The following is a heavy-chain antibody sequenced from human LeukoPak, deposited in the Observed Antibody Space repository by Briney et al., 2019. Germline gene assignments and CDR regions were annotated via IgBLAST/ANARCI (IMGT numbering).Heavy chain of an antibody. J-gene: IGHJ4*02. Sequence: SETLSLTCSVSGGSINNYYWSWIRQPPGKGLEWIGYIYYTGSTNYNPSLKSRVTISLDTSKKQFSLKLSSVTAADTAVYYCARGYYGSGTYYIGDYWGQGTLVTVSS. CDR2: IYYTGST. D-gene: IGHD3-10*01. CDR1: GGSINNYY. CDR3: ARGYYGSGTYYIGDY. V-gene: IGHV4-59*01.